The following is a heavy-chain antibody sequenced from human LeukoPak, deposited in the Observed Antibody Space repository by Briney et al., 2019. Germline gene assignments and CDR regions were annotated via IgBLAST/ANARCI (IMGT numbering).Heavy chain of an antibody. Sequence: MSGGSLRLSCAASGFTVSSNYMSWVRQAPGKGLEWVSSISSSSSYIYYADSVKGRFTISRDDAKNSLYLQMNSLRAEDTAVYYCARSNGENDYWGQGTLVTVSS. V-gene: IGHV3-21*01. CDR3: ARSNGENDY. CDR2: ISSSSSYI. D-gene: IGHD4-17*01. CDR1: GFTVSSNY. J-gene: IGHJ4*02.